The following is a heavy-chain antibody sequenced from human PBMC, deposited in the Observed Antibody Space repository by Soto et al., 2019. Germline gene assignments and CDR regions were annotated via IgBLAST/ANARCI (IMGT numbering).Heavy chain of an antibody. D-gene: IGHD2-15*01. Sequence: GGSLRLSCAASGFTFSSYAMSWVRQAPGKGLEWVSAISGGGGSTYYADSVKGRFTISRDNSQNTLYLQMNSLRAEDTAVYYCAKSPRSGGCSGGSCYLIDSWGQGTLVTVSS. CDR2: ISGGGGST. J-gene: IGHJ4*02. CDR3: AKSPRSGGCSGGSCYLIDS. CDR1: GFTFSSYA. V-gene: IGHV3-23*01.